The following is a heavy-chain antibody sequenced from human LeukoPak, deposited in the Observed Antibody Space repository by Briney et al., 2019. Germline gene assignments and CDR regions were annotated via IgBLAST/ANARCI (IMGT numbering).Heavy chain of an antibody. CDR2: ISYDGSNK. Sequence: GGSLRLSCAASGFTFSSYAMHWVRQAPGKGLEWVAVISYDGSNKYYADSVKGRFTISRDNSKNTLYLQMNSLRAEDTAVYYCARGGCSSTSCYGWFDPWGQGTLVTVSS. J-gene: IGHJ5*02. V-gene: IGHV3-30-3*01. CDR3: ARGGCSSTSCYGWFDP. D-gene: IGHD2-2*01. CDR1: GFTFSSYA.